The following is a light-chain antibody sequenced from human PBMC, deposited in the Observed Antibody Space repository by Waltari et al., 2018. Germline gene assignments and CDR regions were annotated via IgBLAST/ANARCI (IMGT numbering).Light chain of an antibody. J-gene: IGLJ2*01. CDR2: DVS. CDR1: SSDVGCYNY. Sequence: HSALTQPASVSGSPGQSITIPSGGSSSDVGCYNYVSWYLQYPGQAPKLIIYDVSQRPSEISARFSGSKSGSTASLTISGLQAEDEAEYYCSSYTSSNTVVFGGGTKVTVL. V-gene: IGLV2-14*03. CDR3: SSYTSSNTVV.